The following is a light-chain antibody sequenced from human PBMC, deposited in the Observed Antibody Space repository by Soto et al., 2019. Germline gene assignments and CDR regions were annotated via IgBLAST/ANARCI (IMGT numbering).Light chain of an antibody. J-gene: IGKJ5*01. CDR2: GAS. Sequence: LMTQSPSTLAVPPGESAELSCRASQSVSSNLACYQQKPGQAPRLLIYGASGRTTGTPDRFSGRGSGTDFILTISRLELEDFAVYYCQQYNSWHPITVGQGTRLEIK. V-gene: IGKV3D-15*01. CDR3: QQYNSWHPIT. CDR1: QSVSSN.